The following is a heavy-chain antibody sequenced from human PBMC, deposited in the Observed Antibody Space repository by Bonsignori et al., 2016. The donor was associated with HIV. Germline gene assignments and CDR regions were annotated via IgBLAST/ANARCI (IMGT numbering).Heavy chain of an antibody. Sequence: WVRQAPGQGLEWMGWMNPNSGNTGYAQKFQGRVTMTRNTSISTAYMELSSLRSEDTAVYYCARRRSWDSYWYFDLWAVAPWSPSPQ. V-gene: IGHV1-8*01. J-gene: IGHJ2*01. CDR2: MNPNSGNT. D-gene: IGHD6-13*01. CDR3: ARRRSWDSYWYFDL.